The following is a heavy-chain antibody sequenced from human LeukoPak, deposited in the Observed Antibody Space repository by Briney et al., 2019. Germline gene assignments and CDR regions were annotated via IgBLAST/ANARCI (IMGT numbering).Heavy chain of an antibody. V-gene: IGHV1-2*02. D-gene: IGHD5-12*01. CDR3: AREMVEYSGYDLVQRGGAFDI. CDR2: INPNSGGT. Sequence: ASVKVSCKASGYTFTSYGISWVRQAPGQGLEWMGWINPNSGGTNYAQKFQDKVTMTRDTSISTAYMELSRLRSDDTAAYYCAREMVEYSGYDLVQRGGAFDIWGQGTMVTVSS. CDR1: GYTFTSYG. J-gene: IGHJ3*02.